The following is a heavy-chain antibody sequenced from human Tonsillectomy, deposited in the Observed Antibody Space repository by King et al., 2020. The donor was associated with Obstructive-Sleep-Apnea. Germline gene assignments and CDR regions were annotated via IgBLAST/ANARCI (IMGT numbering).Heavy chain of an antibody. CDR3: AKDTIGI. CDR2: INDGGGDT. D-gene: IGHD2-2*01. Sequence: VQLVESGGGLVRPGGSLRLSCVASGFTFSSNTMTWVRQAPGKGLEWVSSINDGGGDTYYADSVKGRFTISRDNSKSRLYLQMNSLRAEDTAIYYCAKDTIGIPGQGRMVTVSS. V-gene: IGHV3-23*04. J-gene: IGHJ3*02. CDR1: GFTFSSNT.